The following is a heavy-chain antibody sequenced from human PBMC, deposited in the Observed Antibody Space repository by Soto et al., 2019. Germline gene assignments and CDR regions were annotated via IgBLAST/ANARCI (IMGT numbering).Heavy chain of an antibody. J-gene: IGHJ6*02. CDR1: GDTFSSFA. CDR3: ARDKDREQLGGNYYYALDA. CDR2: IIPIFRTP. Sequence: QVHLVQSGAEVKKPGSSVKVSCKAYGDTFSSFAISWVRQAPGQGLEWMGGIIPIFRTPKYGQKFQGRVTITADEPTSTAYMELSSLRSDDTAVYYCARDKDREQLGGNYYYALDAWGQGTTVIVSS. V-gene: IGHV1-69*12. D-gene: IGHD1-1*01.